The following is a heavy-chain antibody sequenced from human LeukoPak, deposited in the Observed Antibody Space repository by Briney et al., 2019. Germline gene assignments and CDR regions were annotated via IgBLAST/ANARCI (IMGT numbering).Heavy chain of an antibody. CDR3: ARDHYGDQGDYFDY. CDR2: ISSRSGTV. CDR1: GFTFNGYI. J-gene: IGHJ4*02. V-gene: IGHV3-48*02. D-gene: IGHD4-17*01. Sequence: PGGSLRLSCAASGFTFNGYILNWVRQAPGKGLEWVSYISSRSGTVSYADSVKGRFTISRDNAKNSLYLQMNSLRDEDTAVYYCARDHYGDQGDYFDYWGQGTLVTVSS.